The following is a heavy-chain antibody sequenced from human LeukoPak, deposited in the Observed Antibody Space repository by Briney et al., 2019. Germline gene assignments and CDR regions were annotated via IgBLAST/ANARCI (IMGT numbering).Heavy chain of an antibody. Sequence: SVKVSCKASEGTFSSYAISWVRQAPGQGLEWMGRIIPILGTANYAQKFQGRVTITTDESTSTAYMELSSLRSEDTAVYYCARGGKIGYCSSTSCGFLDYYFDYWGQGTLVTVSS. J-gene: IGHJ4*02. CDR2: IIPILGTA. CDR3: ARGGKIGYCSSTSCGFLDYYFDY. CDR1: EGTFSSYA. V-gene: IGHV1-69*05. D-gene: IGHD2-2*01.